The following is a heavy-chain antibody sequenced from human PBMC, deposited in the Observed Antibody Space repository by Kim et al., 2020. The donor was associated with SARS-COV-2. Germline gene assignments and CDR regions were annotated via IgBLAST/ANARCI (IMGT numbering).Heavy chain of an antibody. CDR3: AKFQGYYDYYGMDV. CDR2: LRGSDGRT. J-gene: IGHJ6*02. Sequence: GGSLRLSCAASGFTFSSYAMSWVRQAPGKGLEWVSTLRGSDGRTYYADSVKGRFTISRDNSKNTLYLHMNSLRAEDTAVYFCAKFQGYYDYYGMDVWGQG. CDR1: GFTFSSYA. V-gene: IGHV3-23*01.